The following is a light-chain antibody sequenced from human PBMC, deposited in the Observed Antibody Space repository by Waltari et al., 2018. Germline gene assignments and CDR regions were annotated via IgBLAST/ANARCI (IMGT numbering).Light chain of an antibody. CDR3: QQSNSIPLT. CDR2: TAS. J-gene: IGKJ4*01. V-gene: IGKV1-39*01. CDR1: QTISSY. Sequence: DIQMTQSPSSLSASVGDRVTITCRASQTISSYLNWFQQKPGKAPKLLIYTASNLQIGVPSRFSGSGSGTDFTLTISSLQPEDFATYYCQQSNSIPLTFGGGTKVEIK.